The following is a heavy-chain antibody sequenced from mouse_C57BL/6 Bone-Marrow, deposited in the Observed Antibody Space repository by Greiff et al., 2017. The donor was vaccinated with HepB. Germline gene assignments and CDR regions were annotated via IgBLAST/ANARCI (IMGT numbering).Heavy chain of an antibody. D-gene: IGHD1-1*02. CDR1: GYTFTGYW. CDR3: ASGTMVLYYFDY. CDR2: ILPGSGST. Sequence: QVQLQQSGAELMKPGASVKLSCTASGYTFTGYWIEWVKQRPGHGLEWIGEILPGSGSTNYNEKFKGKATVTADTSSNTAYLQLSSLTTEDSAIYYCASGTMVLYYFDYWGQGTTLTVSS. V-gene: IGHV1-9*01. J-gene: IGHJ2*01.